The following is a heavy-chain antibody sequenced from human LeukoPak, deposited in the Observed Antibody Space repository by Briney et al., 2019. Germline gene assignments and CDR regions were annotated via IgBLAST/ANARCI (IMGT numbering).Heavy chain of an antibody. CDR1: GFTFSSYI. V-gene: IGHV3-21*01. CDR3: ARYGMDV. J-gene: IGHJ6*02. Sequence: GGSLRLSCAASGFTFSSYIMNWVRQAPGKGLEWVSFISSSSSYIYYAESVKGRFTISRDNAKNSLYLQMNSLRAEDTAVYYCARYGMDVWGQGTTVTVSS. CDR2: ISSSSSYI.